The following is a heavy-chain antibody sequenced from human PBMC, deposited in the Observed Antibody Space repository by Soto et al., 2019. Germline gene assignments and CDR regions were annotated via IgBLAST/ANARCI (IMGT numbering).Heavy chain of an antibody. Sequence: EEQLVESGGGLVQSGGSLRLSCAASEFTFSSYWMHWVRQAPGKGLVWVSRIDNDGRGTIYADSVKGRFTVTRDNTKNTLYLQMNSLRDEDTAVYYCSRGGFNHGFDIWDQGTMVTVSS. CDR3: SRGGFNHGFDI. CDR2: IDNDGRGT. CDR1: EFTFSSYW. V-gene: IGHV3-74*01. J-gene: IGHJ3*02.